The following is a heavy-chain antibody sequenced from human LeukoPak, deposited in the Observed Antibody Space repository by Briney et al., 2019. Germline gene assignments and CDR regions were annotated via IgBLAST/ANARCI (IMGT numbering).Heavy chain of an antibody. CDR1: GGSIRNFY. Sequence: SETLSLTCSVSGGSIRNFYWSWIRQPPGKGLEWIGYIYDSGSTNYNPSLKSRVTMSVDTSKNQFSLKLSSVTAADTAVYYCARLGGYCSSTSCSESWFDPWGQGTLVTVSS. CDR3: ARLGGYCSSTSCSESWFDP. CDR2: IYDSGST. J-gene: IGHJ5*02. V-gene: IGHV4-59*12. D-gene: IGHD2-2*01.